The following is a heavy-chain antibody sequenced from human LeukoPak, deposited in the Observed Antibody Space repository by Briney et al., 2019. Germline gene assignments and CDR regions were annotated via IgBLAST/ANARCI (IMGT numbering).Heavy chain of an antibody. D-gene: IGHD3-10*01. Sequence: ASVKVSCKASGYTFTSYGISWVRQAPGQGLEWMGWISAYNGNTNYAQKLQGRVTMTTDTSTSTAYMELRSLRSDDTAVYYCARVEVGYYGSGSSTYDWFDPWGQGTLVTVSS. J-gene: IGHJ5*02. CDR2: ISAYNGNT. CDR3: ARVEVGYYGSGSSTYDWFDP. V-gene: IGHV1-18*01. CDR1: GYTFTSYG.